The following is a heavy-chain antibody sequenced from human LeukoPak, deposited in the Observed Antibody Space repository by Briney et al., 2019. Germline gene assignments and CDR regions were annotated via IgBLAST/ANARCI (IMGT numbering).Heavy chain of an antibody. J-gene: IGHJ5*02. V-gene: IGHV3-21*01. CDR3: ARADCSSSTCYLRRSWFDP. CDR2: ISTSSRYI. CDR1: GFTLSNYD. Sequence: GGSLRLSCAASGFTLSNYDMNWVRQAPGKGLEWVSSISTSSRYIYYKDSVRGRFTISRDDAKNSLYLEMDSLRAEDTAVYYCARADCSSSTCYLRRSWFDPWGQGTLVTVSS. D-gene: IGHD2-2*01.